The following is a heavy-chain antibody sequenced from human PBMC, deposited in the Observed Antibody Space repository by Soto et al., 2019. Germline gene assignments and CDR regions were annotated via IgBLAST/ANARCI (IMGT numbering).Heavy chain of an antibody. V-gene: IGHV1-69*05. Sequence: QVQLVQSGAEVKKPGSSVKVSCKASGGTFSSYAISWVRQAPGQGLEWMGGIIPIFGTANYAQKFQGRVTXPXXXSXXTAYRELSRLRSEDTAVYYCARHVPAAGYYYGMDVWGQGTTVTVSS. D-gene: IGHD2-2*01. CDR2: IIPIFGTA. J-gene: IGHJ6*02. CDR3: ARHVPAAGYYYGMDV. CDR1: GGTFSSYA.